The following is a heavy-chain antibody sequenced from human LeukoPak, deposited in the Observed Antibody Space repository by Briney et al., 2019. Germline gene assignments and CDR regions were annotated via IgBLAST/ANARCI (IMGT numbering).Heavy chain of an antibody. J-gene: IGHJ4*02. CDR2: ISSSRTYI. CDR1: GFTFNTYT. Sequence: GGSLRLSCAASGFTFNTYTMSWVRQAPGKGLEWVSSISSSRTYIYYADSVKGRFTISRDNAKNSLYLQMNSLRAEDTAVYYCARAWGLGSWFGELPSYYFDYWGQGTLVTVSS. V-gene: IGHV3-21*01. CDR3: ARAWGLGSWFGELPSYYFDY. D-gene: IGHD3-10*01.